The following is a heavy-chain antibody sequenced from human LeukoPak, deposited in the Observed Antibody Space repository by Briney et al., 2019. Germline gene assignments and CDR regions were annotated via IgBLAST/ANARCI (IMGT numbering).Heavy chain of an antibody. CDR2: IDPSDSYV. Sequence: GESLRISCKGSGYGFTNYWITWARQMPGKGLEWIGGIDPSDSYVNNSPSFQGHVTISVDKSITTAYLQWSSLKASDTAIYYCARLKYGNSSGYYYYWGQGTLVTVSS. CDR1: GYGFTNYW. J-gene: IGHJ4*02. CDR3: ARLKYGNSSGYYYY. V-gene: IGHV5-10-1*01. D-gene: IGHD1/OR15-1a*01.